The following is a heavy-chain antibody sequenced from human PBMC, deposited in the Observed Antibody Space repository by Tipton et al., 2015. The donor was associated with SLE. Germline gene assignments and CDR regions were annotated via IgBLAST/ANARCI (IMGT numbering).Heavy chain of an antibody. D-gene: IGHD1-26*01. J-gene: IGHJ4*02. Sequence: LRLSCTVSGGSISSHYWSWIRQPPGKGLEWIGYIYYSGSTNYNPSLKSRVTISVDTSKNQFSLKLSSVTAADTAVYYCARDTGSYYFDYWGQGTLVTASS. CDR1: GGSISSHY. CDR2: IYYSGST. CDR3: ARDTGSYYFDY. V-gene: IGHV4-59*11.